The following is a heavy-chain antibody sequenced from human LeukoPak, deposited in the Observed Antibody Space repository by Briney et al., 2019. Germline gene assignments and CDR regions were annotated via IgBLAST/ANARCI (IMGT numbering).Heavy chain of an antibody. D-gene: IGHD4-17*01. CDR1: GGSISSYY. CDR3: AKNYGDYQGDYFDY. CDR2: ISGSGGST. J-gene: IGHJ4*02. V-gene: IGHV3-23*01. Sequence: PSETLSLTCTVSGGSISSYYWSWVRQAPGKGLEWVSAISGSGGSTYYADSVKGRFTISRDNSKNTLYLQMNSLRAQDTAVYYCAKNYGDYQGDYFDYWGQGTLVTVSS.